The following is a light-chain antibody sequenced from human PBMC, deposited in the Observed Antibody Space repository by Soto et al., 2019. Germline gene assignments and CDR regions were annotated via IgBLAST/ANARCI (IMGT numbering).Light chain of an antibody. V-gene: IGKV3-11*01. J-gene: IGKJ4*01. CDR2: DAS. Sequence: EIVLTQSPATQSLSPGERATLSSRASQSVSSYLAWYQQKPGQAPRLLIYDASNRATGIPARFSGSGSGTDFTLTISSLEPEDFAVYYCQQRSEWPLTFGGGTKVEIK. CDR1: QSVSSY. CDR3: QQRSEWPLT.